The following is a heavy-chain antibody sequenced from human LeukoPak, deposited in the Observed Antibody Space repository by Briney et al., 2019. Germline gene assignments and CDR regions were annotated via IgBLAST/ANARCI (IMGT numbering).Heavy chain of an antibody. Sequence: PSETLSLTCTVSGGSISSSSYYWGWIRQPPGKGLEWIGSIYYSGSTYYNPSLKSRVTISVDTSKNQFSLKLSSVTAADTAVYYCARTYYYDSKAYDYWGQGTLVTVSS. CDR2: IYYSGST. D-gene: IGHD3-22*01. CDR3: ARTYYYDSKAYDY. V-gene: IGHV4-39*01. CDR1: GGSISSSSYY. J-gene: IGHJ4*02.